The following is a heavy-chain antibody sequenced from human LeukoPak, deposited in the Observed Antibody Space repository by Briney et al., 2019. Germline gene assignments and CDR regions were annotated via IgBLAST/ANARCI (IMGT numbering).Heavy chain of an antibody. CDR2: IGPSDSYT. D-gene: IGHD3-10*01. V-gene: IGHV5-10-1*01. Sequence: PGESLRISCKGSGYSFTSYWISGVRQMPGKGLEWMGRIGPSDSYTNYSPSFQGHVTISADKSISTAYLQWSSLKASDTAMYYCARLYYYGSGSYGGPLDYWGQGTLVTVSS. CDR1: GYSFTSYW. J-gene: IGHJ4*02. CDR3: ARLYYYGSGSYGGPLDY.